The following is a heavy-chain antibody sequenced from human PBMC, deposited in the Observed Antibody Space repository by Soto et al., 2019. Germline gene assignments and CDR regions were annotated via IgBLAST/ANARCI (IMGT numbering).Heavy chain of an antibody. CDR1: GFTFSSYS. CDR3: ARGWLQSDWYFDL. V-gene: IGHV3-21*01. CDR2: ISSSSSYI. Sequence: EVQLVESGGGLVKPGGSLRLSCAASGFTFSSYSMNWVRQAPGKGLEWVSSISSSSSYIYYADSVKGRFTISRDNAKNSLYLQMNSLRAEDTAVYYCARGWLQSDWYFDLWGRGTLVTVSS. D-gene: IGHD5-12*01. J-gene: IGHJ2*01.